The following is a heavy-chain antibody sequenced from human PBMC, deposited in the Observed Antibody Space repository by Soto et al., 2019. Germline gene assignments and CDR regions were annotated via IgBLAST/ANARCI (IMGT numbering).Heavy chain of an antibody. D-gene: IGHD3-22*01. CDR2: ISGSGGST. J-gene: IGHJ4*02. CDR3: ASLITMIVVEDY. CDR1: GFTFSSYA. V-gene: IGHV3-23*01. Sequence: PGGSLRLSCAASGFTFSSYALSWVRQAPGTGLEWVSAISGSGGSTYYADSVKGRFTISRDNSKNTLYLQMNSLRAEDTAVYYCASLITMIVVEDYWGQGTLVTVSS.